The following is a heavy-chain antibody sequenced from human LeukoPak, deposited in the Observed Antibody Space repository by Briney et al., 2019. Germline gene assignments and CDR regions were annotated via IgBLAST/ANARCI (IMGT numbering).Heavy chain of an antibody. CDR3: ARYSEVATIDDY. D-gene: IGHD5-24*01. J-gene: IGHJ4*02. Sequence: PSETLSLTCTVSGGSISSNNYYWGWVRQPPGKGLEWIGTIYYSGSTYYNPSLKSRVTISVDTSKNQFSLKVSSVTAADTAVYYCARYSEVATIDDYWGQGTLVTVSS. CDR2: IYYSGST. V-gene: IGHV4-39*07. CDR1: GGSISSNNYY.